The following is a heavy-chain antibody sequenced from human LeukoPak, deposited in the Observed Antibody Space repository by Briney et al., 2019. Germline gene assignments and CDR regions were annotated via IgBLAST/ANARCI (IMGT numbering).Heavy chain of an antibody. Sequence: PGGSLRLSCAASGFTFSSYAMSWVRQAPGKGLEWDSAISGSGGSTYYADSVKGRFTISRDNSKNTLYLQMNSLRAEDTAVYYCAKDRTWEPYFDYWGQGTLVTVSS. D-gene: IGHD1-26*01. J-gene: IGHJ4*02. CDR3: AKDRTWEPYFDY. CDR1: GFTFSSYA. CDR2: ISGSGGST. V-gene: IGHV3-23*01.